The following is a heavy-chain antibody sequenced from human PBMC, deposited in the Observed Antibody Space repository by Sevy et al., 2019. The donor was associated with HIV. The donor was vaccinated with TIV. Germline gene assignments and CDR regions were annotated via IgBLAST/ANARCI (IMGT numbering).Heavy chain of an antibody. CDR1: GFTFGSYG. Sequence: GGSLRLSCAASGFTFGSYGMHWVRQAPGKGLEWVAFIRYDGSNKYYADSVKGRFTISRDNSKNTLYLQMNSLRAEDTAVYYCAKDLGESITMVQGDGAFDIWGQGTMVTVSS. CDR3: AKDLGESITMVQGDGAFDI. V-gene: IGHV3-30*02. J-gene: IGHJ3*02. CDR2: IRYDGSNK. D-gene: IGHD3-10*01.